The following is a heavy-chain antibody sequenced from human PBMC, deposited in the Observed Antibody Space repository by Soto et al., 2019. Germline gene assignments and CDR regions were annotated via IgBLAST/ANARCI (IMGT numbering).Heavy chain of an antibody. Sequence: LSLTCTVSGGSISNGGYYWSWIRQHPGKGLEWIGYIYYSGSTYYNPSLESRVTISVDTSKNQFSLKLSSVTAADTAVYYCARGSYYDSSGYYGPWGQGTLVTVSS. CDR2: IYYSGST. CDR1: GGSISNGGYY. D-gene: IGHD3-22*01. V-gene: IGHV4-31*03. J-gene: IGHJ5*02. CDR3: ARGSYYDSSGYYGP.